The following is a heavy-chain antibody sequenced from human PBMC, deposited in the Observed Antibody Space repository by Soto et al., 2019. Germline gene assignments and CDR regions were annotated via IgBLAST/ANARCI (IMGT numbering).Heavy chain of an antibody. CDR1: GGSTSSDNY. V-gene: IGHV4-30-4*01. J-gene: IGHJ4*02. CDR3: AREGGESSDGLYYLDS. D-gene: IGHD3-16*01. Sequence: SETLSLTCTASGGSTSSDNYWSWIRQPPGKGLEWIGHIYYSGNTDYNPSLKSRLAISIDTSKNQFSLKLSSVTAADTAVYFCAREGGESSDGLYYLDSWGQGSLVTVSS. CDR2: IYYSGNT.